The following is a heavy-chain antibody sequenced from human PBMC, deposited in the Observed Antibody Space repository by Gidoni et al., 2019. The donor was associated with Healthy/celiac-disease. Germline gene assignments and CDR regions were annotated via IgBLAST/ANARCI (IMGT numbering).Heavy chain of an antibody. J-gene: IGHJ4*02. Sequence: QVQLAQSGAEVNKPGSSVQVSCQPSGGTFSSYAISWVRQAPGQGLEWMGGIIPIFGTANYAQKFQGRVTITADESTSTAYMELSSLRSEDTAVYYCARVPYYDILTDYYNAGFDYWGQGTLVTVSS. CDR3: ARVPYYDILTDYYNAGFDY. CDR2: IIPIFGTA. V-gene: IGHV1-69*01. CDR1: GGTFSSYA. D-gene: IGHD3-9*01.